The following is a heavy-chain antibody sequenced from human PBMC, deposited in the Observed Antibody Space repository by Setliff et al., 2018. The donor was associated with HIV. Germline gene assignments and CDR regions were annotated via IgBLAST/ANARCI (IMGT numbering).Heavy chain of an antibody. V-gene: IGHV1-46*01. D-gene: IGHD6-13*01. J-gene: IGHJ6*03. CDR3: ARGIAAAGTNYYYYYMDV. CDR1: GYTFTSYY. Sequence: ASVKVSCKASGYTFTSYYMHWVRQAPGQGLEWMGIINPSGGSTSYAQRFQGKVTITADKSTSTAYMELSSLRSEDTAVYYCARGIAAAGTNYYYYYMDVWGKGTTVTVSS. CDR2: INPSGGST.